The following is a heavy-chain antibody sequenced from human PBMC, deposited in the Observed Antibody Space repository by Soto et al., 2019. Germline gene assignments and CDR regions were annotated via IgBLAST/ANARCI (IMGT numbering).Heavy chain of an antibody. CDR2: IVPLFGTA. Sequence: QVQLVQSGAEVKEPGSSVNLSCKTSGGTFGNTAVTWVRQVPGQGLEWIGGIVPLFGTANYAQKFRGRVMITADESTSTADKDLSSLRSDDTAIYYCARDGDPGYSFWSGPLGGGRFDPWGQGTLVTVSS. J-gene: IGHJ5*02. D-gene: IGHD3-3*01. CDR1: GGTFGNTA. V-gene: IGHV1-69*12. CDR3: ARDGDPGYSFWSGPLGGGRFDP.